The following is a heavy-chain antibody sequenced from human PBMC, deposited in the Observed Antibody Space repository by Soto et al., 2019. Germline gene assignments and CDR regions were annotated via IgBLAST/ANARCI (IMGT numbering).Heavy chain of an antibody. CDR2: INPNSGGT. Sequence: VASVKVSCKASGYTFTGYYLHWVRQAPGQGLEWMGWINPNSGGTHYAQKFQGRLTMTRDTSISTAYMELSRLTSDETAVYYCASALSTIAARHDYWGQGTLVTVSS. CDR1: GYTFTGYY. D-gene: IGHD6-6*01. V-gene: IGHV1-2*02. CDR3: ASALSTIAARHDY. J-gene: IGHJ4*02.